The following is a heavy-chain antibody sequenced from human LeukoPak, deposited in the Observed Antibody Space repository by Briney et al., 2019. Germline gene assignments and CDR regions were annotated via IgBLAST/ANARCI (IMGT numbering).Heavy chain of an antibody. CDR1: GFTFSSYS. V-gene: IGHV3-21*01. CDR3: AKDGPYYFDY. J-gene: IGHJ4*02. Sequence: TGGSLRLSCAASGFTFSSYSMNWVRQAPGKGLGWVSSISSSSSYIYYADSVKGRFTISRDNAKNSLYLQMNSLRAEDTAVYYCAKDGPYYFDYWGQGTLVTVSS. CDR2: ISSSSSYI.